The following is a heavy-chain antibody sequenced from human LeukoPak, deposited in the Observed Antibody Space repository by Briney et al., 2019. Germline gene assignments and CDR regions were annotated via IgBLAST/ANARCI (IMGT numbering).Heavy chain of an antibody. CDR3: ASKSPGIAAAGAFDI. CDR2: TYYRSKWYS. J-gene: IGHJ3*02. CDR1: GDSVSSNSAA. D-gene: IGHD6-13*01. Sequence: SQTLSLTCAISGDSVSSNSAAWNWIRQSPSRGLEWLGTTYYRSKWYSDYAGSVKSGITINPDTSKNQFSLQLNSVTPEGTAVYFCASKSPGIAAAGAFDIWGHGTMVTVSS. V-gene: IGHV6-1*01.